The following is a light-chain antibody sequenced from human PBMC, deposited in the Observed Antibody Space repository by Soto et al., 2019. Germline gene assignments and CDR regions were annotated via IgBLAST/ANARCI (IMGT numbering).Light chain of an antibody. CDR2: RAS. V-gene: IGKV3-15*01. CDR3: QQYQNLWT. Sequence: IVMTQSPATLSVSPGERATLSCRAGQTIYSNVAWYQQRHGQAPRLLIYRASTRATGVPARFSGSGSGTEFTLTISGLQSEDFALYYCQQYQNLWTFGQGTKVEIK. CDR1: QTIYSN. J-gene: IGKJ1*01.